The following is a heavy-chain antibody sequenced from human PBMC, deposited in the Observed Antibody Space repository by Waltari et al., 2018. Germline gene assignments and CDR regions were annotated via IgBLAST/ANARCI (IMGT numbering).Heavy chain of an antibody. J-gene: IGHJ6*02. CDR1: GFTFSSYW. CDR3: ARDSFGAPYGMDV. Sequence: EVQLVESGGGLVQPGGSLRLSCAASGFTFSSYWMSWVRQAPGKGLEWVANIKQDGSEKYYVDSVKGRFTISRDNAKNSLYLQMNSLRAEDTAVYYCARDSFGAPYGMDVWGQGTTVTVSS. D-gene: IGHD3-3*01. CDR2: IKQDGSEK. V-gene: IGHV3-7*04.